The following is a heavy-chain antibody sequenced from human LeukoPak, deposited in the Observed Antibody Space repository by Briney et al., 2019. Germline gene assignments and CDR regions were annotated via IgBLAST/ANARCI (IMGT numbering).Heavy chain of an antibody. Sequence: GGSLRLSCAASGFTFSSYTMHWVRQAPGKGLEWVAVISYDGSNKYYTDSVKGRFTISRDNSKNTLYLQMNSLRAEDTAVYHCARNYYGSGTYIPYYYGMDVWGQGTTVTVSS. CDR3: ARNYYGSGTYIPYYYGMDV. V-gene: IGHV3-30-3*01. CDR1: GFTFSSYT. D-gene: IGHD3-10*01. J-gene: IGHJ6*02. CDR2: ISYDGSNK.